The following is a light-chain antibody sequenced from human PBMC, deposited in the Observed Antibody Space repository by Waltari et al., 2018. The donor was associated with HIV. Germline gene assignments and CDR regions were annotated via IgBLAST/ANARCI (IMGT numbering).Light chain of an antibody. CDR3: QSYDSRLSGSV. CDR1: SSNIGTGSD. Sequence: QSALTQPPSVSGAPGQRVTLSCPGPSSNIGTGSDVHRYQQLPGTAPKLLLYANTNRPSGVPDRFSGSKSGTSASLAITGLQAEDEADYYCQSYDSRLSGSVFGGGTKLTVL. CDR2: ANT. J-gene: IGLJ3*02. V-gene: IGLV1-40*01.